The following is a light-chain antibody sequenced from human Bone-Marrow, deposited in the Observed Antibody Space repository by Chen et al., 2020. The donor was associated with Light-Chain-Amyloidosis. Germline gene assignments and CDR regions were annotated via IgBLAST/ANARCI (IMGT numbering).Light chain of an antibody. V-gene: IGLV3-21*02. CDR1: NVVSTS. CDR3: QVWDRSSDRPV. Sequence: SYVLTQPSSVSVAPGQTATIACGGNNVVSTSVHWYQQTPGQAPLLVVYDDSDRPSGIPERLSCSNSGNTATLTISRVEAGDEADYYCQVWDRSSDRPVFGGGTKLTVL. CDR2: DDS. J-gene: IGLJ3*02.